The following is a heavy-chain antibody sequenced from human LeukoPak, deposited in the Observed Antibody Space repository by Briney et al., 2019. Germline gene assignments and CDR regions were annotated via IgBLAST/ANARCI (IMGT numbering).Heavy chain of an antibody. CDR1: GGSISSNNW. CDR2: IYHSGSP. Sequence: SETLSLTCAVSGGSISSNNWWGWVRQPPGKGLERIGEIYHSGSPNYNPSLKSRVTISVDKSRNHFSLNLSSVTAADTAVYYCARVTEDSYYYDSSGYYYYFDYRGQGTLVTVSS. V-gene: IGHV4-4*02. D-gene: IGHD3-22*01. J-gene: IGHJ4*02. CDR3: ARVTEDSYYYDSSGYYYYFDY.